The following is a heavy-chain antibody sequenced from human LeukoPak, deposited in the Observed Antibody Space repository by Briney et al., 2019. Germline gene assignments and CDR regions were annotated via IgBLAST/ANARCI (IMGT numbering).Heavy chain of an antibody. Sequence: SETLSLTCTVSGGSISSYYWNWIRQPAGKGLEWIGRIYTSGSTNYNPSLKSRVTMSVDTSKNQFSLKLSSVTAADTAVYYCARGYCSSTSCVDYWGQGTLVTVSS. J-gene: IGHJ4*02. D-gene: IGHD2-2*01. CDR1: GGSISSYY. CDR2: IYTSGST. V-gene: IGHV4-4*07. CDR3: ARGYCSSTSCVDY.